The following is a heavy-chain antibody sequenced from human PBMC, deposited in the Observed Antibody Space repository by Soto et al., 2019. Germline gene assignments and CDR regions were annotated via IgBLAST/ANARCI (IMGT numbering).Heavy chain of an antibody. D-gene: IGHD3-3*01. CDR2: VSYDGNHK. CDR1: GFSFSSSG. Sequence: GGSLRLSCAASGFSFSSSGMHWVRQGPGRGLEWVAVVSYDGNHKYYADSVKGRFTGSRDNSKNTLYLQMDSLRAEDTAVYYCAKGLWSGYSPFYSWGQGTLVTVSS. V-gene: IGHV3-30*18. CDR3: AKGLWSGYSPFYS. J-gene: IGHJ4*02.